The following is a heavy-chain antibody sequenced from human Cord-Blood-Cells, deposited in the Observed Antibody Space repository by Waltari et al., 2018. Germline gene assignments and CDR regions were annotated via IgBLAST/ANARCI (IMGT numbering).Heavy chain of an antibody. J-gene: IGHJ6*02. Sequence: QVQLQESGPGLVKPSQTLSLTCTVSGGSISSGGYSWSWIRQHPGKGLEWIGYIYYSGSTYYNPSLKSRVTISVDTSKNQFSLKLSSVTAADTAVYYCARDHGYYYYGMDVWGQGTTVTVSS. CDR3: ARDHGYYYYGMDV. V-gene: IGHV4-31*03. CDR1: GGSISSGGYS. CDR2: IYYSGST.